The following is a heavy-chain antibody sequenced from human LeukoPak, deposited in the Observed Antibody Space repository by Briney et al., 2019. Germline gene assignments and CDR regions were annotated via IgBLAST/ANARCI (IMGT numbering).Heavy chain of an antibody. J-gene: IGHJ4*02. CDR3: ARYCSSTKCPFDY. CDR1: GGSIGSGLYF. V-gene: IGHV4-31*03. CDR2: IHHSGTA. Sequence: SETLSLTCTASGGSIGSGLYFWSWIRQHPGKGLEWVGHIHHSGTAFYNPSLQSRATISMDTSKNEFSLRLSVVTDADTAVYYCARYCSSTKCPFDYWGQGTLVTVSS. D-gene: IGHD2-2*01.